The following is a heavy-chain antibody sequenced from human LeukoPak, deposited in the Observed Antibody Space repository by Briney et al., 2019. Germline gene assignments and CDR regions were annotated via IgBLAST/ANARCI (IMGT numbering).Heavy chain of an antibody. CDR3: AKGGYDFVEIGYFDY. D-gene: IGHD5-12*01. Sequence: VGSLRLSCAASGFSFSNFAMNCVRQAPGKGLEWVSLIVASSGATFYADSVKGRFTIYRDKSNNTLYLQMKSLRAEDTAVYYCAKGGYDFVEIGYFDYWGQGALVTVSS. CDR2: IVASSGAT. V-gene: IGHV3-23*01. CDR1: GFSFSNFA. J-gene: IGHJ4*03.